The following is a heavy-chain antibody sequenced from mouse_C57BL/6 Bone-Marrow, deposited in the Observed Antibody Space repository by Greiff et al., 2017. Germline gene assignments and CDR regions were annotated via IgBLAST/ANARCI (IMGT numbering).Heavy chain of an antibody. CDR1: GYSFTGYF. J-gene: IGHJ4*01. CDR2: INPYNGDT. Sequence: EVKLVESGPELVKPGDSVKISCKASGYSFTGYFMNWVMQSHGKSLEWIGRINPYNGDTFYNQKFKGKATLTVDKSSSTAHMELRSLTSEDSAVYYCARTYYGSSSYAMDYWGQGTSVTVSS. CDR3: ARTYYGSSSYAMDY. V-gene: IGHV1-20*01. D-gene: IGHD1-1*01.